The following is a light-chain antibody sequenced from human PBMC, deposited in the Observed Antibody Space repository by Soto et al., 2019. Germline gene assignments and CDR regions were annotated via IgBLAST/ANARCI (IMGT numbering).Light chain of an antibody. CDR3: QRLDCFPSMYT. Sequence: DIQLTQSPSFLSASVGDRVTITCRASQGISSYLAWYQQKPGKAPELLIDATSTLQSGVPSRFSGRGSGTEVTLTISSLQPEDFATYYYQRLDCFPSMYTFCQRTKLEIK. CDR1: QGISSY. CDR2: ATS. V-gene: IGKV1-9*01. J-gene: IGKJ2*01.